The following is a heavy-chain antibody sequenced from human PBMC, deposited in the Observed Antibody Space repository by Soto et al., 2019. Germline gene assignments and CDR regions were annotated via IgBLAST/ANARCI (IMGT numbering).Heavy chain of an antibody. Sequence: EVQLLESGGGLEQPGGSLRLSCAASGFTFSSYAMTWVRQAPGKGLEWVSLISGSGVNTYYVDSVKGRFTISRVNSKNTLYLQMGSLRAEDAAVYYCARSDLEWCFDPWGRGTLVTVSS. CDR3: ARSDLEWCFDP. CDR1: GFTFSSYA. J-gene: IGHJ2*01. CDR2: ISGSGVNT. D-gene: IGHD3-3*01. V-gene: IGHV3-23*01.